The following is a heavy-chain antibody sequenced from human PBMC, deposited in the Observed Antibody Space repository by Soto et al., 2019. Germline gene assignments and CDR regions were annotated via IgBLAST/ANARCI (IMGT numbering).Heavy chain of an antibody. CDR2: IHNGRTT. CDR1: GDSLTRNY. V-gene: IGHV4-59*01. CDR3: ARPLSGGFDY. Sequence: QVQLQESGPGLVKPSETLSLTCTVSGDSLTRNYWSWIRQSPGKGLEWLAFIHNGRTTNYNPSLVGRVSISVATSKSQLSLNLNSVTAADTAVYYCARPLSGGFDYWGQGTLVTVSS. J-gene: IGHJ4*02.